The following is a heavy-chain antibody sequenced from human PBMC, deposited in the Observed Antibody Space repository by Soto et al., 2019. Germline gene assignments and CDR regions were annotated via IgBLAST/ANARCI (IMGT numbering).Heavy chain of an antibody. CDR3: VGDQDVHTPMVHGNY. D-gene: IGHD5-18*01. CDR2: ISSSKTT. J-gene: IGHJ4*02. CDR1: GITFSSYS. Sequence: EVQLVESGGGLFQPGESLRLSCTASGITFSSYSMNWVRQPPGKGLEWLSYISSSKTTYADSVKGRFTISRDNAKNSVYLQMNSLRDEDTAVYYCVGDQDVHTPMVHGNYWGRGTRVTVSS. V-gene: IGHV3-48*02.